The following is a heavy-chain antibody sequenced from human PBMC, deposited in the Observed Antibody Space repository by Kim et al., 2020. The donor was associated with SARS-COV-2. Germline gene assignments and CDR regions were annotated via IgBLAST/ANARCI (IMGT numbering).Heavy chain of an antibody. Sequence: GGSLRLSCAASGFTFSSYGMHWVRQAPGKGLEWVAVISYDGSNKYYADSVKGRFTISRDNSKNTLYLQMNSLRAEDTAVYYCAKEAGLDYYDSSGYCMDVGGQGTTITVSS. CDR3: AKEAGLDYYDSSGYCMDV. D-gene: IGHD3-22*01. V-gene: IGHV3-30*18. CDR2: ISYDGSNK. J-gene: IGHJ6*02. CDR1: GFTFSSYG.